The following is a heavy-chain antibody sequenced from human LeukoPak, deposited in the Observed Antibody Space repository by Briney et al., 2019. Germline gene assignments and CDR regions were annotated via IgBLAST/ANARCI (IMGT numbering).Heavy chain of an antibody. J-gene: IGHJ4*02. V-gene: IGHV3-30*04. Sequence: GGSLRLSCAASGFTFSSYAMHWVRQAPGKGLEWVAVISYDGSNKYYADSVKGRFTISRDNSKSTLSLQMNSLRAEDTAIYYCATYRQVLLSFESWGQGTLVTVSS. D-gene: IGHD2-8*02. CDR3: ATYRQVLLSFES. CDR2: ISYDGSNK. CDR1: GFTFSSYA.